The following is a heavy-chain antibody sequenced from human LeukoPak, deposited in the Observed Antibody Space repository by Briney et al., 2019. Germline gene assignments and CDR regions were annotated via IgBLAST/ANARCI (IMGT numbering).Heavy chain of an antibody. CDR1: GFTVSSNY. Sequence: TGGSLRLSCAASGFTVSSNYMSWVRQAPGKGLEWFSVIYSGGSTYYADSVKGRFTISRDNSKNTLYLQMNSLRAEDTAVYYCARVEDSYAFDIWGQGTMVTVSS. CDR3: ARVEDSYAFDI. D-gene: IGHD3-22*01. J-gene: IGHJ3*02. V-gene: IGHV3-53*01. CDR2: IYSGGST.